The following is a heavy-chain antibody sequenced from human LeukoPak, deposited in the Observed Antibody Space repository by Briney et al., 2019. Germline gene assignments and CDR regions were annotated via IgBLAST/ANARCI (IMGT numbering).Heavy chain of an antibody. CDR2: IIPIFGTA. Sequence: SVKVSCKASGGTFSSYAISWVRQAPGQGLEWMGGIIPIFGTANYAQKFQGRVTITADESTSTAYMELSSLRSKDTAVYYCAIADVGGYSYGYYYYGMDVWGQGTTVTVSS. D-gene: IGHD5-18*01. CDR1: GGTFSSYA. V-gene: IGHV1-69*01. J-gene: IGHJ6*02. CDR3: AIADVGGYSYGYYYYGMDV.